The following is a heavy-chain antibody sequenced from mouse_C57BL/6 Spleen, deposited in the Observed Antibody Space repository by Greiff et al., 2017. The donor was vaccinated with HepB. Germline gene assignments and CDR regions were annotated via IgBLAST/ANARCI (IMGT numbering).Heavy chain of an antibody. CDR2: IDPSDRYT. V-gene: IGHV1-50*01. Sequence: QVHVKQPGAELVKPEASVKLSCKASGYTFTSYWMQWVKQRPGQGLEWIGEIDPSDRYTNYNQKFKGKATLTVDTSSSTAYMQLSSLTSEDSAVYYCARREKSWGQGTLVTVSA. CDR1: GYTFTSYW. CDR3: ARREKS. J-gene: IGHJ3*01.